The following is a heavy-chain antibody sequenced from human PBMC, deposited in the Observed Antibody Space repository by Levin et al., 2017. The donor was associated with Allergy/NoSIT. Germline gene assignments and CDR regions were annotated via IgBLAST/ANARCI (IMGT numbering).Heavy chain of an antibody. D-gene: IGHD5-18*01. CDR2: ISWDGGST. V-gene: IGHV3-43D*03. Sequence: GGSLRLSCAASGFTFDDYAMHWVRQAPGKGLEWVSLISWDGGSTYYADSVKGRFTISRDNSKNSLYLQMNSLRAEDTALYYCAKEINQLWLMGPFWFDPWGQGTLVTVSS. J-gene: IGHJ5*02. CDR3: AKEINQLWLMGPFWFDP. CDR1: GFTFDDYA.